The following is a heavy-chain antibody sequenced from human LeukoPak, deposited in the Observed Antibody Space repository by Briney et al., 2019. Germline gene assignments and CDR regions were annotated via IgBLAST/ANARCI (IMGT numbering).Heavy chain of an antibody. CDR1: GGSISSGSYY. V-gene: IGHV4-61*02. CDR3: AKTGKFCSRYRWYRKFYL. Sequence: SQTLSLTCTVSGGSISSGSYYWSWIRQPAGKGLEWIGRIYTSGSTNYNPSLKSRVTISVDTSKNQFSLKLSSVTAADTAVYYCAKTGKFCSRYRWYRKFYLRGQGNLV. CDR2: IYTSGST. D-gene: IGHD2-2*01. J-gene: IGHJ4*01.